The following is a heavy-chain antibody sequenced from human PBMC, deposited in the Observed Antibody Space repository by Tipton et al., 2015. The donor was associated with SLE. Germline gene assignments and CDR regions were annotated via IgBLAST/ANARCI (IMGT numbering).Heavy chain of an antibody. CDR1: GYKFTSYW. J-gene: IGHJ4*02. V-gene: IGHV5-51*03. D-gene: IGHD6-19*01. CDR3: VRGQWPDY. CDR2: VYPGDSET. Sequence: VQLVQSGAEVKKPGESLKISCQGSGYKFTSYWIGWVRQMPGKGLEWMGIVYPGDSETRYSPSFQGLVTISADKSIGTAYLQWSSLKASDTGVYYCVRGQWPDYWGQGTLVTVSS.